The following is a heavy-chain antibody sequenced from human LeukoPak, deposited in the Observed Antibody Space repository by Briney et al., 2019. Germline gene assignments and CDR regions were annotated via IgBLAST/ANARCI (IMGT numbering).Heavy chain of an antibody. D-gene: IGHD6-13*01. CDR2: ISYDGSNK. CDR3: AKSSGEGSSWYRDWFDP. V-gene: IGHV3-30*18. Sequence: GRSLRLSCAASGFTFSSYGMHWVRQAPGKGLEWVAVISYDGSNKYYADSVKGRFTISRGNSKNTLYLQMNSLRAEDTALYYCAKSSGEGSSWYRDWFDPWGQGTLVTVSS. CDR1: GFTFSSYG. J-gene: IGHJ5*02.